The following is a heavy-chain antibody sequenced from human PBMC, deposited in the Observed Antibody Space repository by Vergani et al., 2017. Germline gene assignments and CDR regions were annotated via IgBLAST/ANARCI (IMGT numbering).Heavy chain of an antibody. V-gene: IGHV3-30*18. CDR2: ISNDGSKK. CDR1: GCSFSSHA. D-gene: IGHD5-24*01. J-gene: IGHJ6*03. CDR3: AKAGSVTRGRLQYNCYMDV. Sequence: QVQLVESGGGVVQPGRSLRLSCAASGCSFSSHAIHWVRQAPGKGLEWVAVISNDGSKKYYADSVKGRFTISRDNSKNTLDLQMNSLRTQDTAVYYCAKAGSVTRGRLQYNCYMDVWGKGTTVTVS.